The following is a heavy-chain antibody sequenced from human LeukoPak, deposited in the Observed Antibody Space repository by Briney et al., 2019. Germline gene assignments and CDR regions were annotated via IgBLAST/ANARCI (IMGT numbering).Heavy chain of an antibody. J-gene: IGHJ4*02. D-gene: IGHD3-22*01. CDR2: ISGDGGST. V-gene: IGHV3-43*02. CDR3: AKVGAYYYDSSGYYLWPLDY. Sequence: PGGSLRLSCAASGFTFDDYAVHWVRQALGKGLEWVSLISGDGGSTYYADSVKGRFTISRDNNKNSLYLQMNSLRTEDTALYYCAKVGAYYYDSSGYYLWPLDYWGQGTLVTVSS. CDR1: GFTFDDYA.